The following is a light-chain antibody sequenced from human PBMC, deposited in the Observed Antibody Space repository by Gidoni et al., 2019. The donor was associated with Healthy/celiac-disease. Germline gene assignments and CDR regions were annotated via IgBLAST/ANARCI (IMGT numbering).Light chain of an antibody. Sequence: IVMTPSPDSLTVSLGERATINCKSSQSVLYSSNNKNYLAWYQQKPGQPPKRLIYWASTRESGVPDRFSGSGSGTDFTLTISSLQAEDVAVYYCQQYYSTPCSFGQGTKLEIK. V-gene: IGKV4-1*01. CDR2: WAS. CDR3: QQYYSTPCS. CDR1: QSVLYSSNNKNY. J-gene: IGKJ2*04.